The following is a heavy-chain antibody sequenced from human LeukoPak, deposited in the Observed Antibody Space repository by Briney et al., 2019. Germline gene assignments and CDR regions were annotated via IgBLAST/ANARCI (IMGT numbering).Heavy chain of an antibody. CDR1: GFTVSSNY. J-gene: IGHJ4*02. Sequence: GGSLRLSCAASGFTVSSNYMSWVRQAPGKGLEWVSVIYSDGSTYFADSVKGRFTVSRHNSKNRMFLQMNSLRVQDTAIYYSASYGGNSDFDYWGQGTLVTVSS. V-gene: IGHV3-53*01. D-gene: IGHD4-23*01. CDR3: ASYGGNSDFDY. CDR2: IYSDGST.